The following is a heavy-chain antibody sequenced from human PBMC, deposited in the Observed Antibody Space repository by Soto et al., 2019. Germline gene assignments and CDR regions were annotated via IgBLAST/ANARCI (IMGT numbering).Heavy chain of an antibody. J-gene: IGHJ6*01. D-gene: IGHD3-22*01. CDR3: ASPVYDRGGYYPYYYCYGMEV. V-gene: IGHV5-10-1*01. CDR1: GYSFTSYW. Sequence: GESLKISCKGSGYSFTSYWISWVRQMPGKGLEWMGRIDPSDSYTNYSPSFQGHVTISADKSISTAYLQCSSLKASDTAMYYCASPVYDRGGYYPYYYCYGMEVRGQGTTVSVSS. CDR2: IDPSDSYT.